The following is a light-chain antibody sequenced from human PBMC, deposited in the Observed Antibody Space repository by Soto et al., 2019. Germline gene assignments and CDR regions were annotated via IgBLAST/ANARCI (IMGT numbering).Light chain of an antibody. CDR2: EVS. CDR1: SSDVGGYNF. J-gene: IGLJ3*02. Sequence: QSALTQPASVSGSPGQSITISCTGTSSDVGGYNFVSWYQQHPGKAPKLMIYEVSNRPSGVSNRFSGSKSGNTASLNISGPQAEDEADYYCSSSTSTTTVFGGGTQLTVL. CDR3: SSSTSTTTV. V-gene: IGLV2-14*01.